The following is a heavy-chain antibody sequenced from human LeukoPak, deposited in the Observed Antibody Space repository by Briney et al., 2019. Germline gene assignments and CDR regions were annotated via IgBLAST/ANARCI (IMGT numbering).Heavy chain of an antibody. V-gene: IGHV3-33*06. Sequence: GGSLRLSCAASGFTFSSYGMHWVHQAPGKGLEWVAVIWYDGSNKYYADSVKGRFTISRDNSKNTLYLQMNSLRAEDTAVYYCAKDAGATNRYYYMDVWGKGTTVTVSS. CDR1: GFTFSSYG. CDR2: IWYDGSNK. CDR3: AKDAGATNRYYYMDV. J-gene: IGHJ6*03. D-gene: IGHD1/OR15-1a*01.